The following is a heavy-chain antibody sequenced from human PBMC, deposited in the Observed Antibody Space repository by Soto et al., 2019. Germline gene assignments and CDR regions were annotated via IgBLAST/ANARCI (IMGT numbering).Heavy chain of an antibody. Sequence: QVQLVESGGGVVQPGRSLRLSCAASGFTFSSYGMHWVRQAPGKGLEWVAVISYDGSNKYYADSVKGRFTISRDNSKNTLYLQMNSLRAEDTAGYYCAKEVRCSWPYYCDYWGKGTLVTVSS. CDR3: AKEVRCSWPYYCDY. CDR2: ISYDGSNK. V-gene: IGHV3-30*18. D-gene: IGHD6-13*01. CDR1: GFTFSSYG. J-gene: IGHJ4*02.